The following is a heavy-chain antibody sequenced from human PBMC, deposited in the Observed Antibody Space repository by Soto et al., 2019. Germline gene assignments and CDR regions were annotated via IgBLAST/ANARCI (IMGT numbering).Heavy chain of an antibody. CDR2: IGTHADTT. D-gene: IGHD3-16*01. V-gene: IGHV3-23*01. CDR1: GFTFSTYA. Sequence: DVQLLESGGHLVQPGGSLRLSCAASGFTFSTYALTWVRQAPGKGLEWVSSIGTHADTTYYVDSVKGRFSISRDNSKNTVYLQMSSLSAEDTAVYYCARPYVEVAVNDAFDIWGRGTMVTVSS. CDR3: ARPYVEVAVNDAFDI. J-gene: IGHJ3*02.